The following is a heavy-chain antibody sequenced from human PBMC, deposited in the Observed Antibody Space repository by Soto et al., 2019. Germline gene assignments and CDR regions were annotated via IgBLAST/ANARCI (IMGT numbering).Heavy chain of an antibody. CDR3: ARSGSYYAYNWFDP. J-gene: IGHJ5*02. CDR1: GGTFSSYA. V-gene: IGHV1-69*13. D-gene: IGHD1-26*01. Sequence: VASVKVSCKASGGTFSSYAISWVRQAPGQGLEWMGGIIPIFGTANYAQKFQGRVTITADESTSTAYMELSSLRSEDTAVYYCARSGSYYAYNWFDPWGQGTLVTVSS. CDR2: IIPIFGTA.